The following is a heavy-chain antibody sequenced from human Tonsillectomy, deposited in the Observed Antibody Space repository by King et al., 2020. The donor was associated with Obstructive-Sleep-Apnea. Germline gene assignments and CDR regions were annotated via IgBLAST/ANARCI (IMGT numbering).Heavy chain of an antibody. CDR2: INHTGST. Sequence: VQLQQWGAGLLKPSETLSLTCAVFGGSFSDYYWSCIRQPPGKGPGWIGEINHTGSTNYNPSLKSRLTISVDTSKNPFSLKLDSVTAADTAVYYCARGSGAAAVNWFDPWGQGTLVTVSS. D-gene: IGHD6-13*01. CDR1: GGSFSDYY. CDR3: ARGSGAAAVNWFDP. J-gene: IGHJ5*02. V-gene: IGHV4-34*01.